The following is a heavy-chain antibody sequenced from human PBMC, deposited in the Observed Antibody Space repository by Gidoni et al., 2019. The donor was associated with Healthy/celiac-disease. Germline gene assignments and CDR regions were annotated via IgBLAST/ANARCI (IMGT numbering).Heavy chain of an antibody. CDR3: AKFHDDFWSGYYGGLNWFDP. D-gene: IGHD3-3*01. Sequence: EVQLLESGGGLVQPGGSLRLSCAASGFTFSSYAMSWVRQAPGKGLEWVSAISGSGGSTYYADSVKGRFTISRDNSKNTLYLQMNSLRAEDTAVYYCAKFHDDFWSGYYGGLNWFDPWGQGTLVTVSS. V-gene: IGHV3-23*01. CDR2: ISGSGGST. CDR1: GFTFSSYA. J-gene: IGHJ5*02.